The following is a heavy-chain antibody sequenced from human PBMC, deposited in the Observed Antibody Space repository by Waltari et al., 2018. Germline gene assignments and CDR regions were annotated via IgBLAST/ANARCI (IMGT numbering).Heavy chain of an antibody. CDR2: IIPIFGTA. CDR3: ARDVESSSPNYYYYYMDV. V-gene: IGHV1-69*12. D-gene: IGHD6-6*01. CDR1: GGTFSSYA. Sequence: QVQLVQSGAEVKKPGSSVKVSCKASGGTFSSYAISWVRQAPGQGLGWMGGIIPIFGTANYAQKFQGRVTITADESTSTAYMELSSLRSEDTAVYYCARDVESSSPNYYYYYMDVWGKGTTVTISS. J-gene: IGHJ6*03.